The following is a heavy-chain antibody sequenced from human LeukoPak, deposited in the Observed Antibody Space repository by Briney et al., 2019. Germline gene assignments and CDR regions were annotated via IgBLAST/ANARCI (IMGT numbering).Heavy chain of an antibody. CDR1: GGSISSYY. Sequence: PSETPSLTCTVSGGSISSYYWSWIRQPPGKGLEWIGYIYYSGSTNYNPSLKSRVTISVDTSKNQFSLKLSSVTAADTAVYYCARDRTTLTTYYMDVWGKGTTVTVSS. D-gene: IGHD1/OR15-1a*01. CDR3: ARDRTTLTTYYMDV. J-gene: IGHJ6*03. CDR2: IYYSGST. V-gene: IGHV4-59*01.